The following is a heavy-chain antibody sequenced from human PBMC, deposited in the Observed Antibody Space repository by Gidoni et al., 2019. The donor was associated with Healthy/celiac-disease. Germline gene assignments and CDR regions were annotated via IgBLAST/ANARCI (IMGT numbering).Heavy chain of an antibody. V-gene: IGHV3-21*01. J-gene: IGHJ4*02. CDR1: GFTFSSYS. CDR3: ATLNVDSLVRASY. Sequence: EVQLVESGGGLVKPGGSLRLSCAASGFTFSSYSMNWVRQAPGKGLEWVSSISSSSSYIYYADSVKGRFTISRDNAKNSLYLQMNSLRAEDTAVYYCATLNVDSLVRASYWGQGTLVTVSS. D-gene: IGHD3-10*02. CDR2: ISSSSSYI.